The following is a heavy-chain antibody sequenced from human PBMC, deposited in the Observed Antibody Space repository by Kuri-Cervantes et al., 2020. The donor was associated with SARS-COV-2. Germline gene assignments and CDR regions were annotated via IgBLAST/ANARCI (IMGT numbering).Heavy chain of an antibody. Sequence: GGSLRLSCAASGFTFSSYWMHWVRQAPGKGLEWVSGISWNSGSIGYADSVKGRFTISRDNAKNSLYLQMNSLRAEDMALYCCAKDSVSYYYGSGSFILDYWGQGTLVTVS. J-gene: IGHJ4*02. V-gene: IGHV3-9*03. CDR3: AKDSVSYYYGSGSFILDY. D-gene: IGHD3-10*01. CDR2: ISWNSGSI. CDR1: GFTFSSYW.